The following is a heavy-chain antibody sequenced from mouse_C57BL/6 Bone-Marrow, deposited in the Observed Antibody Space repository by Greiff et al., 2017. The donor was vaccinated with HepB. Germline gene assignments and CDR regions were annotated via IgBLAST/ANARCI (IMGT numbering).Heavy chain of an antibody. V-gene: IGHV5-17*01. J-gene: IGHJ3*01. CDR2: ISSGSSTI. Sequence: EVKVEESGGGLVKPGGSLKLSCAASGFTFSDYGMHWVRQAPEKGLEWVAYISSGSSTIYYADTVKGRFTISRDNAKNTLFLQLTSLRSEDTAMYYCAIFNYSHYWGQGTLVTVSA. D-gene: IGHD1-1*01. CDR1: GFTFSDYG. CDR3: AIFNYSHY.